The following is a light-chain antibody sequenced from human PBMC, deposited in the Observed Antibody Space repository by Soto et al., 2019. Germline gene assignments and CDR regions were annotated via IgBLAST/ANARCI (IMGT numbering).Light chain of an antibody. CDR3: AAWDDSLRGAV. V-gene: IGLV1-47*01. CDR2: RNN. J-gene: IGLJ2*01. CDR1: NSSIVNSF. Sequence: QSVLTQPPSASGTPGQRVTISCSGSNSSIVNSFTFWYQHLPGTAPRLLLYRNNQRPSGVPDRFSGSKSGPSASLAISGLRSEDEGDYYCAAWDDSLRGAVFGGGTQLTVL.